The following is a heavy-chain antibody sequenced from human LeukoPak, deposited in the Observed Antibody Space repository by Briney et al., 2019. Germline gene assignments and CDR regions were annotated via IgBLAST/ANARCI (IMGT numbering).Heavy chain of an antibody. Sequence: GGSLRLSCVASGFTFSNYAVNWVRQSPGKGLEWFSVSGSGGHTYYVDSVKGRFPIYRDNSKNTLYLNLNSLRAEDTDVYYCAKARGGTYRTYYFDYWGQGTLVTVSS. CDR1: GFTFSNYA. D-gene: IGHD1-26*01. CDR3: AKARGGTYRTYYFDY. V-gene: IGHV3-23*01. CDR2: SGSGGHT. J-gene: IGHJ4*02.